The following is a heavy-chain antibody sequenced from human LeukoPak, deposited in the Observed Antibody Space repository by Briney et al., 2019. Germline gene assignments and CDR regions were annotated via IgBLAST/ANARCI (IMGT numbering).Heavy chain of an antibody. J-gene: IGHJ6*03. CDR1: GGSISSYY. V-gene: IGHV4-4*07. CDR3: ARDRRYSYGPEDYYYMDV. CDR2: IYTSGST. Sequence: SETLSLTCTVSGGSISSYYWSWIRQPAGKGLEWIGRIYTSGSTNYNPSLKSRVTMSVDTSKNQFSLKLSSVTAADTAVYYCARDRRYSYGPEDYYYMDVWGKGTTVTISS. D-gene: IGHD5-18*01.